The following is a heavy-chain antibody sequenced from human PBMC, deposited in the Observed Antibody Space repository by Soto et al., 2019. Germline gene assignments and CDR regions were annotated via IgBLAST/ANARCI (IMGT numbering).Heavy chain of an antibody. CDR2: IKQDGSEK. CDR1: GFTFSSYW. D-gene: IGHD2-15*01. J-gene: IGHJ4*02. CDR3: ARDGPVVVAAINY. V-gene: IGHV3-7*03. Sequence: EVQLVESGGGLVQPGGSLRLSCAASGFTFSSYWMSWVRQAPGKGLEWVANIKQDGSEKYYVDSVKGRFTISRDNAKNSLYLQMNSLRAEDTAVYYCARDGPVVVAAINYWGQGTLVTVSS.